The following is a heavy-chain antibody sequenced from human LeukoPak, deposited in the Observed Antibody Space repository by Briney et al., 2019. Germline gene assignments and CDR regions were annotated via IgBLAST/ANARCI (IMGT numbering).Heavy chain of an antibody. Sequence: SGGSLRLSCAASGFTVSSNYMSWVRQAPGKGLEWVSVIYSGGSTYYADSVKGRFTISRDNSKNTLYLQMNSLRAEDTAVYYCARDLIPGYSSGWVQWGQGTLVTVSS. CDR3: ARDLIPGYSSGWVQ. J-gene: IGHJ4*02. CDR1: GFTVSSNY. CDR2: IYSGGST. V-gene: IGHV3-66*01. D-gene: IGHD6-19*01.